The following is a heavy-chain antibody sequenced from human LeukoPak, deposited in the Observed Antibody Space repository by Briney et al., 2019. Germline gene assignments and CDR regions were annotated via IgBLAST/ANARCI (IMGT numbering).Heavy chain of an antibody. CDR3: AKVASSGWSPFDY. J-gene: IGHJ4*02. V-gene: IGHV3-30*02. CDR1: GFTFSSYG. D-gene: IGHD6-19*01. Sequence: PGGSLRLSCAASGFTFSSYGMHWVRQAPGKGLEWVAFIRYDGSNKYYADSVKGRFTISRDNSKNTLYLQMNSLRADDTAVYYCAKVASSGWSPFDYWGQGTLVTVSS. CDR2: IRYDGSNK.